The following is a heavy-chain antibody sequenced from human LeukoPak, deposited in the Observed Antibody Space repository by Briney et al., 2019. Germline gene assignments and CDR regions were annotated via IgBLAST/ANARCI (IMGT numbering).Heavy chain of an antibody. Sequence: SETLSLTGAVYGGSFSGYYWSWIRQPPGKGLEWIGEINHSGSTNYNPSLKSRVTISVDTSKNQFSLKLTSVTAADTAVYYCARGTLKSPTRPRDYWGQGNLVTVSS. CDR1: GGSFSGYY. V-gene: IGHV4-34*01. CDR3: ARGTLKSPTRPRDY. CDR2: INHSGST. J-gene: IGHJ4*02.